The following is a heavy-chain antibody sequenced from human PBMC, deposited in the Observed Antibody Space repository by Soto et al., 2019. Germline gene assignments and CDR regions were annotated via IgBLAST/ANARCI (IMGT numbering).Heavy chain of an antibody. Sequence: KSSETLSLTCTVSGESINGYYWSWIRQPPGKGLEWIGYVYFSGSNNYNPSLKSRVTISVNTSKQQVSLRLSSVTAADTAVYYCARSIATPGTNIDYWGQGTLVTVSS. D-gene: IGHD6-13*01. CDR2: VYFSGSN. V-gene: IGHV4-59*01. CDR3: ARSIATPGTNIDY. CDR1: GESINGYY. J-gene: IGHJ4*02.